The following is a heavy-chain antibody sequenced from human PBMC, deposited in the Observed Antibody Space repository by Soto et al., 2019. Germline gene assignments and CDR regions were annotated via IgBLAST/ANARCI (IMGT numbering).Heavy chain of an antibody. CDR2: IYYSGST. D-gene: IGHD6-6*01. CDR3: ARERYSSSSGGFDY. Sequence: QVQLQESGPGLVKPSETLSLTCTVSGGSISSYYWSWIRQPPGKGLEWIGYIYYSGSTNYNPSLKSRVTISVDTSKNQFSLKLSSVTAADTAVYYCARERYSSSSGGFDYWGQGTLVTVSS. J-gene: IGHJ4*02. CDR1: GGSISSYY. V-gene: IGHV4-59*01.